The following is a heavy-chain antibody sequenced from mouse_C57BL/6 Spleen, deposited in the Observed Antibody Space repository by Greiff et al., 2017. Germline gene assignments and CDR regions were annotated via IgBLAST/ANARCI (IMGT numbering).Heavy chain of an antibody. Sequence: EVMLVESGGGLVQPGGSLKLSCAASGFTFSDYYMSWVRQTPEKRLAWVAYISNGGGSPYYPATVKGRFTIARAHAKNPLYLQMSRLKSEDTAVYYCVFTTDWYFDVWGTGTTVTVSS. CDR3: VFTTDWYFDV. J-gene: IGHJ1*03. D-gene: IGHD1-1*01. V-gene: IGHV5-12*01. CDR2: ISNGGGSP. CDR1: GFTFSDYY.